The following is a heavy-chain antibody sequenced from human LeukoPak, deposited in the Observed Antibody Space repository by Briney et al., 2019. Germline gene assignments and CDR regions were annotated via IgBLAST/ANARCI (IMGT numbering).Heavy chain of an antibody. CDR1: RFTFSTYW. J-gene: IGHJ6*03. Sequence: GGSLRLSCVASRFTFSTYWMNWVRQAPGKGLEWVANIKQDGSEKHYVDSVKGRFTISRDNARKSLYLQMNSLRAEDTAVYYCAKGDGSNYYGSSGYMDVWGKGTTVTVSS. V-gene: IGHV3-7*01. CDR3: AKGDGSNYYGSSGYMDV. D-gene: IGHD3-10*01. CDR2: IKQDGSEK.